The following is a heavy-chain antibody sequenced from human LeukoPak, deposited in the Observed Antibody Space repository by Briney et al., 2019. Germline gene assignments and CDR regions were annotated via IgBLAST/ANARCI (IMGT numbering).Heavy chain of an antibody. CDR2: IHYSGGT. J-gene: IGHJ4*02. D-gene: IGHD5-12*01. CDR1: GGSISTSSFY. Sequence: KPSETLSLTCTVSGGSISTSSFYWGWIRQPPGKGLEWIGSIHYSGGTYYNPSLKSGVTISVDTSKNQFSLKVSPVTAADTAVYYCARYSGYATYWGQGTLVTVSS. CDR3: ARYSGYATY. V-gene: IGHV4-39*01.